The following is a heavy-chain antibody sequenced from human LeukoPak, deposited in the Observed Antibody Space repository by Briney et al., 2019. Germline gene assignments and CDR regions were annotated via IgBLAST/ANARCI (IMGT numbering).Heavy chain of an antibody. CDR2: IIPIFGTA. D-gene: IGHD3-22*01. Sequence: GASVKVSCKASGGTFSSYAISWVRQAPGQGLEWMGGIIPIFGTANYAQKFQGRVTITADESTSTAYMELSSLRAEDTAVYYCTRDGSSGYHPLGWFDYWGQGTLVTVSS. CDR1: GGTFSSYA. V-gene: IGHV1-69*01. CDR3: TRDGSSGYHPLGWFDY. J-gene: IGHJ4*02.